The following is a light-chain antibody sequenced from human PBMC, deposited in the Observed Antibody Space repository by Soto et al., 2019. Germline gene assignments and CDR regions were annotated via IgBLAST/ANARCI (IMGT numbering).Light chain of an antibody. CDR2: GAS. CDR3: QQYSTSLT. Sequence: EILMTQSPATLSVSPGERVILSCRAIQSVGSTLAWYQQKPGQAPRLLIRGASTRATGVPARFSGSGSGTEFTLTISILQSEDFAVYYCQQYSTSLTFGGGTTLEIK. V-gene: IGKV3-15*01. CDR1: QSVGST. J-gene: IGKJ4*02.